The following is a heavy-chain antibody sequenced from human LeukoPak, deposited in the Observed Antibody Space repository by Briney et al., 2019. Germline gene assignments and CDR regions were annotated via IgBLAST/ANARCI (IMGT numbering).Heavy chain of an antibody. CDR3: ARRVTSSSWTYYYYGMDV. J-gene: IGHJ6*02. D-gene: IGHD6-13*01. CDR2: IYYSGST. V-gene: IGHV4-59*08. CDR1: GGSISSYY. Sequence: AETLSLTCTVSGGSISSYYWSWIRQPPGKGLEWVGYIYYSGSTNYNPSLKSRVTISVDTSKNQSSLKLSSVTAADTAVYYCARRVTSSSWTYYYYGMDVWGQGTTVTVSS.